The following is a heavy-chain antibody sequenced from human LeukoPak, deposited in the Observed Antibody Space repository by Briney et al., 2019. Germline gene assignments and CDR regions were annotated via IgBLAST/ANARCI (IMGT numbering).Heavy chain of an antibody. CDR3: AKDRYEYYYFDY. V-gene: IGHV3-30-3*01. Sequence: GGSLRPSCAASGFTFSSYAMHWVRQAPGKGLEWVAVISYDGSNKYYADSVKGRFTISRDNSKNTLYLQMDSLRAEDTAVYFCAKDRYEYYYFDYWGQGSLVTVSS. CDR1: GFTFSSYA. D-gene: IGHD5-12*01. J-gene: IGHJ4*02. CDR2: ISYDGSNK.